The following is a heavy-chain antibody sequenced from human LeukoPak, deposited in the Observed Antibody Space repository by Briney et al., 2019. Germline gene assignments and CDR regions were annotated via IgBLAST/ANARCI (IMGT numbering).Heavy chain of an antibody. V-gene: IGHV3-23*01. D-gene: IGHD2-15*01. CDR1: GFTFISYG. CDR3: AKDFGGG. CDR2: ISGSGGST. Sequence: PGGSLRLSCEASGFTFISYGMTCDRQAPGKVLEWALPISGSGGSTYYPDSLKGGSTITTDNTKNTLYLQMNTLRAEDTGVYSCAKDFGGGWGQGTLVTVSS. J-gene: IGHJ4*02.